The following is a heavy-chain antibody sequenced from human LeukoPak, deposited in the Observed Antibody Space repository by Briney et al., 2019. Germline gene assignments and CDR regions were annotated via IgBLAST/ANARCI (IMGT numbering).Heavy chain of an antibody. CDR2: IYYSGST. D-gene: IGHD2-8*01. J-gene: IGHJ6*03. Sequence: PSETLSLTCTLSGGSISSGDYYWSWIRQPPGKGLEWIGYIYYSGSTYYNPSLKCRVTISVDTSKNQFSLKLSSVTAADTAVYYCARDTAVYAIGGRMDYYYYMDVWGKGTTVTVSS. V-gene: IGHV4-30-4*08. CDR3: ARDTAVYAIGGRMDYYYYMDV. CDR1: GGSISSGDYY.